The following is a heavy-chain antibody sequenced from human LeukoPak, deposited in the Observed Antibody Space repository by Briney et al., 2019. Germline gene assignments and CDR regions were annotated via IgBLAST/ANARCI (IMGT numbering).Heavy chain of an antibody. CDR3: ARGLNGFWFDL. V-gene: IGHV4-59*01. CDR2: IYCSGSS. J-gene: IGHJ5*02. Sequence: PSETLSLTCTVSGGSISNYYWSWIRQPPGKGLEWIGYIYCSGSSNYNPSLKSRVTISVDTSKNQFSLKLSSVTAADTAVYYCARGLNGFWFDLWGQGTLVTVSS. CDR1: GGSISNYY. D-gene: IGHD2-8*01.